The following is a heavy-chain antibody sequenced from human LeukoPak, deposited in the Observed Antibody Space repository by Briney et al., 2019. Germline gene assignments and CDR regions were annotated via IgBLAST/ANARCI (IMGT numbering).Heavy chain of an antibody. D-gene: IGHD5-12*01. V-gene: IGHV3-21*04. CDR3: ARGGDSGYDYLDY. J-gene: IGHJ4*02. CDR2: IAGVSSSV. Sequence: GGSLRLSCAASEFTFSSYSMTWVRQAPGKGLEWVSSIAGVSSSVYYSDSAKGRFTISRDNAKNSLYLQMDSLRADDTAVYYCARGGDSGYDYLDYWGQGTLVTVSS. CDR1: EFTFSSYS.